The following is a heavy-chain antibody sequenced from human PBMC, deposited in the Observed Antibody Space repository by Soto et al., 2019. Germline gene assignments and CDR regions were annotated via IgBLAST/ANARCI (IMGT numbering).Heavy chain of an antibody. CDR2: IYPGDSDI. CDR3: VRHGGSAGADY. Sequence: EVQLEQSGPEVKKPGESLKNSCKASGYSFTTYWIAWVRQMPGKGLECMGLIYPGDSDIRYSPPFQGQVTISADKSLSTAYLQWSSLKASDTAMYYCVRHGGSAGADYWGQGTLVTVSS. D-gene: IGHD2-15*01. V-gene: IGHV5-51*01. CDR1: GYSFTTYW. J-gene: IGHJ4*02.